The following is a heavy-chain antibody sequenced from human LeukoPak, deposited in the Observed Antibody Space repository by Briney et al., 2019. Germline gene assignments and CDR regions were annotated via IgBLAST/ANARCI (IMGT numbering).Heavy chain of an antibody. D-gene: IGHD3-16*02. J-gene: IGHJ4*02. CDR3: ARERIMITFGGVIARPYDY. CDR2: INYSGST. V-gene: IGHV4-39*07. Sequence: SETLSLTCTVSGGSISIGSSYWGWIRQPPGKGRGWMGSINYSGSTYYNPSLKSRVTISVDTSKNQFSLKLSSVTAADTAVYYCARERIMITFGGVIARPYDYWGQGTLVTVSS. CDR1: GGSISIGSSY.